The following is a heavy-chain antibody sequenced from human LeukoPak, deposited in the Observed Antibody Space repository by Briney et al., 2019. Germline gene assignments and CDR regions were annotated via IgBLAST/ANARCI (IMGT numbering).Heavy chain of an antibody. CDR1: GGSFSGYY. Sequence: SETLSLTCAVYGGSFSGYYWSWIRQPPGKGLEWIGEINHSGSTNYNPSLKSRVTISVDTSENQFSLKLSSVTAADTAVYYCARGLKRRYQLLFWFDPWGQGTLVTVSS. CDR2: INHSGST. V-gene: IGHV4-34*01. D-gene: IGHD2-2*01. CDR3: ARGLKRRYQLLFWFDP. J-gene: IGHJ5*02.